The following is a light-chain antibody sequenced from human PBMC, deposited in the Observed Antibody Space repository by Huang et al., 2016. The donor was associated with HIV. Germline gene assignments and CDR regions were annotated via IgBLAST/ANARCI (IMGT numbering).Light chain of an antibody. J-gene: IGKJ1*01. Sequence: DIQMTKSPPTLSRSVGDRVTIPCRASQSISSWLDWYQQKPGKATKLLIYEASKLHRGVPSSFSGRRSGTEFTLTISSLQPDDFATYYCQQYNSHPGTFGLGTKVEMK. CDR3: QQYNSHPGT. V-gene: IGKV1-5*03. CDR1: QSISSW. CDR2: EAS.